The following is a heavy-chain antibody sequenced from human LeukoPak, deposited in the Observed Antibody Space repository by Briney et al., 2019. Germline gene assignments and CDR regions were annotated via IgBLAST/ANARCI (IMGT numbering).Heavy chain of an antibody. Sequence: GGSLRLSCAASGFTFSSYAMSWVRQAPGKGLEWVSAISGSGGSTSYADSVKGRFTISRDNSKNTLYLQMNSLRAEDTAVYYCAKVYCGGDCYPSYYYYYGMDVWGQGTTVTVSS. J-gene: IGHJ6*02. CDR2: ISGSGGST. V-gene: IGHV3-23*01. CDR1: GFTFSSYA. CDR3: AKVYCGGDCYPSYYYYYGMDV. D-gene: IGHD2-21*02.